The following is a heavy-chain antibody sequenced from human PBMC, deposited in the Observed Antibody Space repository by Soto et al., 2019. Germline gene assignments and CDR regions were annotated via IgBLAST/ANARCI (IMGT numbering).Heavy chain of an antibody. CDR1: GLTVSGKKY. Sequence: DVQLVESGGGLIQPGGSLRLSCVASGLTVSGKKYMAWVRQAPGKGPEWLSGVYDLDGTYYAYSVRGRFTTSIDSSRTTVYLQMRDLIPEGTALYCCATWHLREHAYDIWRQGTMVTFSS. CDR2: VYDLDGT. J-gene: IGHJ3*02. D-gene: IGHD5-12*01. CDR3: ATWHLREHAYDI. V-gene: IGHV3-53*01.